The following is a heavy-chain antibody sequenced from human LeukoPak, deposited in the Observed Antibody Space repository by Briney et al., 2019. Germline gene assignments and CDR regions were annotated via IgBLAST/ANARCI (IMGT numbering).Heavy chain of an antibody. CDR2: TSGSGDST. Sequence: GGSLRLSCAASRFTFSDYYMGWIRQAPGKGLEWVSATSGSGDSTYYADSVKGRFTISRDNSKNTLDLQMNTLRAEVTAVYYCAKVDATYGSGSYYPWVHWGQGTLVTVSS. V-gene: IGHV3-23*01. D-gene: IGHD3-10*01. CDR1: RFTFSDYY. CDR3: AKVDATYGSGSYYPWVH. J-gene: IGHJ1*01.